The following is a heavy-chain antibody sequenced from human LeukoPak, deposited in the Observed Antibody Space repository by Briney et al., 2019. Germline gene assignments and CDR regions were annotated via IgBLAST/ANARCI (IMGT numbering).Heavy chain of an antibody. V-gene: IGHV3-23*01. CDR2: ISGDGRST. CDR3: ARGVYEEDVNY. J-gene: IGHJ4*02. CDR1: GFTFSSFA. D-gene: IGHD6-13*01. Sequence: GGSLRLSCAASGFTFSSFAISWVRQAPGRGLEWVSVISGDGRSTHYADSVKARFTMSRDNSKNTVYLQMNSLRAEDTAVYYCARGVYEEDVNYWGQGTLVTVSS.